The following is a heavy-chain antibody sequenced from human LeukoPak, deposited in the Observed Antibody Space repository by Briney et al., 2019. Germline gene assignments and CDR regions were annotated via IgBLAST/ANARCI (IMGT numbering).Heavy chain of an antibody. CDR1: GYTFTSYG. D-gene: IGHD2-15*01. CDR2: ISAYNGNT. V-gene: IGHV1-18*04. J-gene: IGHJ4*02. Sequence: ASVKVSCKASGYTFTSYGISWVRQAPGQGLEWMGWISAYNGNTNYAQRLQGRVTMTTDTSTSTAYMELRSLRSDDTAVYYCARSYCSGGSCYPILDFGYWGQGTLVTVSS. CDR3: ARSYCSGGSCYPILDFGY.